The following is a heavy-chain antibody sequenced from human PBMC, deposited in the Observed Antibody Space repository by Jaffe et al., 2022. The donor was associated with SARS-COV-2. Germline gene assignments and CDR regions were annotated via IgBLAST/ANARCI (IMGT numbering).Heavy chain of an antibody. Sequence: EVQLVESGGGLVKPGGSLRLSCAASGFTFSNAWMSWVRQAPGKGLEWVGRIKSKTDGGTTDYAAPVKGRFTISRDDSKNTLYLQMNSLKTEDTAVYYCTTELEPPLWAFDIWGQGTMVTVSS. CDR3: TTELEPPLWAFDI. V-gene: IGHV3-15*01. CDR1: GFTFSNAW. D-gene: IGHD1-1*01. CDR2: IKSKTDGGTT. J-gene: IGHJ3*02.